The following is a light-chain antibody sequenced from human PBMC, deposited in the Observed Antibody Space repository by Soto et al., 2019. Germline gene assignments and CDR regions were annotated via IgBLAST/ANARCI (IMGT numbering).Light chain of an antibody. CDR3: SSYTSRSTWV. J-gene: IGLJ3*02. CDR1: SSDVGGYKH. Sequence: QSALTQPASVSGSPGQSITISCTGTSSDVGGYKHVSWYQQHPGKAPKLMIYEVSNRPSGVSNRFSGSKSGNTAALTISGLQAEDEADYYCSSYTSRSTWVFGGGTKLTVL. V-gene: IGLV2-14*01. CDR2: EVS.